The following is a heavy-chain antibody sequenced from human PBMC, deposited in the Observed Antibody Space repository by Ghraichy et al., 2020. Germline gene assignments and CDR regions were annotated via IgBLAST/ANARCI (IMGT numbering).Heavy chain of an antibody. Sequence: SQTLSLTCTVSGGSISSSDYYWGWIRQPPGKGLEWIGSIEHSGSTYYNPSLKSRVSISVDTSGNQFSLKLSSVTATDTAMYYCARHGCSTISCLYAHFDCWGQGTLVSVSS. J-gene: IGHJ4*02. D-gene: IGHD2-2*01. CDR3: ARHGCSTISCLYAHFDC. V-gene: IGHV4-39*01. CDR2: IEHSGST. CDR1: GGSISSSDYY.